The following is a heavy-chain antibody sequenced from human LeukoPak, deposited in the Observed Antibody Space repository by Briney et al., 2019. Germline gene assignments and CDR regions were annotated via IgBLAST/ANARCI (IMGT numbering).Heavy chain of an antibody. CDR3: ATDQRYAFDY. CDR2: IRTTAEGAKYA. Sequence: PGGSLRLSCATSGFTFTCCGVHWVRQAPGKGLEWISNIRTTAEGAKYAYYADSVKGRVTISRDDGKNTLYLHMNSLRDDDTAVYYCATDQRYAFDYWGQGTLVTVSS. J-gene: IGHJ4*02. D-gene: IGHD3-9*01. V-gene: IGHV3-48*02. CDR1: GFTFTCCG.